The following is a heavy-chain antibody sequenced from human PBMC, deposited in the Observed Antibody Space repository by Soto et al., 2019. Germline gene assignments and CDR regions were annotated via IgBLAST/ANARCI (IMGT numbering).Heavy chain of an antibody. V-gene: IGHV4-39*01. CDR2: IYYSGST. CDR3: ARVPLMGLAAGTYYYYYGMDV. Sequence: QLQLQESGPGLVKPSETLSLTCTVSGGSISSSSYYWCWIRQPPGKGLEWIGRIYYSGSTYYNPALKSRVTLYVDTSKNEFSLKLSCVSAADTFVYYCARVPLMGLAAGTYYYYYGMDVWGQGTTVTVSS. J-gene: IGHJ6*02. D-gene: IGHD6-13*01. CDR1: GGSISSSSYY.